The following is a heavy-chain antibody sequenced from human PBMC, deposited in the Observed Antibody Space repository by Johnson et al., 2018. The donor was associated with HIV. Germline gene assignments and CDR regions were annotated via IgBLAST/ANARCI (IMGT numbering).Heavy chain of an antibody. CDR2: IYSGGST. J-gene: IGHJ3*02. CDR3: SRGLDRCSSWFGAFDI. CDR1: GFTVSSNY. D-gene: IGHD6-13*01. V-gene: IGHV3-66*01. Sequence: MLLVESGGGLVQPGGSLRLSCAASGFTVSSNYMSWVRQAPGKGLEWVSVIYSGGSTYYADSVKGRFTISRDNSKNTLYLQMNSLRAEDTAVYYCSRGLDRCSSWFGAFDIWGQGTMVTVSS.